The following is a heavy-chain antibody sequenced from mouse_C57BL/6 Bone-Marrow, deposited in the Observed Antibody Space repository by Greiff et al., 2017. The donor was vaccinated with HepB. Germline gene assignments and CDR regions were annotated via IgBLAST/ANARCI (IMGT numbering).Heavy chain of an antibody. CDR1: GFTFSNYW. V-gene: IGHV6-3*01. D-gene: IGHD3-2*02. CDR3: TGDSSGYLDY. Sequence: EVQVVESGGGLVQPGGSMKLSCVASGFTFSNYWMNWVRQSPEKGLEWVAQIRLKSDNYATHYAESVKGRFTISRDDSKSSVYLQMNNLRAEDTGIYYCTGDSSGYLDYWGQGTTLTVSS. CDR2: IRLKSDNYAT. J-gene: IGHJ2*01.